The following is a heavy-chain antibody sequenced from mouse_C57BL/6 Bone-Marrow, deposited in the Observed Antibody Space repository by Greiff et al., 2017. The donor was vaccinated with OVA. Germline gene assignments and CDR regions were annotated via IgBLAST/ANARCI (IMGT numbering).Heavy chain of an antibody. Sequence: EVQVVESGGDLVKPGGSLKLSCAASGITFSSYGMSWVRQTPDKRLEWVATISSGGSYTYYPDSVKGRFTISRDNAKNTLYLQMSSLKSEDTAMYYCARHGDYGSFFDYWGQGTTLTVSS. D-gene: IGHD1-1*01. CDR2: ISSGGSYT. J-gene: IGHJ2*01. CDR3: ARHGDYGSFFDY. CDR1: GITFSSYG. V-gene: IGHV5-6*01.